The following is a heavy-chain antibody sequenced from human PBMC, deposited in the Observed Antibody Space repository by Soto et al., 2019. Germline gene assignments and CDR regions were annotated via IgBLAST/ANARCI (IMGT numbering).Heavy chain of an antibody. CDR1: GFTFNSYA. J-gene: IGHJ6*02. V-gene: IGHV3-23*01. Sequence: PGGSLRLSCAASGFTFNSYAMNWVRQAPGKGLEWVSAISRSGGSTYYAASVKGRFTISRDDSKSIAYLQMNSLKTEDTAVYYCTRAMVRGAKGYYYYGMDVWGQGTTVTVSS. D-gene: IGHD3-10*01. CDR3: TRAMVRGAKGYYYYGMDV. CDR2: ISRSGGST.